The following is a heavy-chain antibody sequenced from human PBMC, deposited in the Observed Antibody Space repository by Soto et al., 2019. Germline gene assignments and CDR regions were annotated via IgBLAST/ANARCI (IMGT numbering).Heavy chain of an antibody. CDR1: GVSISGTSYY. CDR3: ARHGSF. J-gene: IGHJ1*01. V-gene: IGHV4-39*01. Sequence: QLQLQESGPGLVKPSETLSLTCTVSGVSISGTSYYWGWLRQTPAKGLEWIGTIYYSGETFYNPSLKSRVTISIDTSKNHFSLNLTSVTAADTAIYYCARHGSFWGQGALVTVSS. CDR2: IYYSGET. D-gene: IGHD3-16*02.